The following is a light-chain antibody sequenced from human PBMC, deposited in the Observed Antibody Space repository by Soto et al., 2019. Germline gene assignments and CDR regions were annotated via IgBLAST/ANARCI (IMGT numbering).Light chain of an antibody. CDR3: CSYAGSYTFSYV. V-gene: IGLV2-11*01. CDR2: DVS. Sequence: QSALTQPRLVSGSPGQSVTISCTGTSSDVGGYNYVSWYQQHPGKAPKLMIYDVSKRPSGVPDRFSGSKSGNTASLTISGLQAEDEADYYCCSYAGSYTFSYVFGTGTKVTVL. CDR1: SSDVGGYNY. J-gene: IGLJ1*01.